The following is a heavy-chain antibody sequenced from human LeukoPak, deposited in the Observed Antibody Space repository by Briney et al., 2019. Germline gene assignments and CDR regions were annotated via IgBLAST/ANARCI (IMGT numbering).Heavy chain of an antibody. D-gene: IGHD2-21*02. CDR1: GFTFSSYA. CDR3: ARVQSVVVTIYYYYGMDV. Sequence: GGSLRLSCAASGFTFSSYAMSWVRQAPGKGLEWVSAISGSGGSTYYADSVKGRFTISRDNSKNTLYLQMNSPRSDDTAVYYCARVQSVVVTIYYYYGMDVWGQGTTVTVSS. V-gene: IGHV3-23*01. CDR2: ISGSGGST. J-gene: IGHJ6*02.